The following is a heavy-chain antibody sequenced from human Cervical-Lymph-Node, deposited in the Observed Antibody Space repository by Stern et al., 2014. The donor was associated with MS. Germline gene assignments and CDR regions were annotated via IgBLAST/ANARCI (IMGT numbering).Heavy chain of an antibody. J-gene: IGHJ3*02. D-gene: IGHD2-15*01. CDR3: ARGLLGSENAFDI. Sequence: VQLVQSGAEVKKPGASVKVSFKASGYTFTSYGISWVRQAPGQGLEWMGWVSAYTGTPNHRPKLQGRVTMTTDTSTSTAYMELRSLRSDDTAVYYCARGLLGSENAFDIWGQGTMVTVSS. CDR2: VSAYTGTP. CDR1: GYTFTSYG. V-gene: IGHV1-18*01.